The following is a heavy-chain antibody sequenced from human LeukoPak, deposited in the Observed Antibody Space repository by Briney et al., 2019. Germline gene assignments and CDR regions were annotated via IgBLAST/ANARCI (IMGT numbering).Heavy chain of an antibody. Sequence: GGSLRLSRAASGFTFSSYWMHWVRQAPGKGLVWVSRINSDGSSTTYADSVKGRFTISRDNAKNTLYLQMNSLRAEDTAVYYCARCSWGSYRSGAFDIWGQGTMVTVSS. D-gene: IGHD3-16*02. CDR2: INSDGSST. V-gene: IGHV3-74*01. CDR3: ARCSWGSYRSGAFDI. J-gene: IGHJ3*02. CDR1: GFTFSSYW.